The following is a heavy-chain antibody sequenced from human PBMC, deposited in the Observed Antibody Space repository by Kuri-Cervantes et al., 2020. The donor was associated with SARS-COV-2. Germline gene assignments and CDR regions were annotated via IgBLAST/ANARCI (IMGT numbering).Heavy chain of an antibody. Sequence: GESLKISCAASGFTFSGYAMSWVRQAPGKGLEWVSAISGSGGSTYYADSVKGRFTISRDSAKNSLFLQMNSLRPEDMAMYYCAKERGYGYGFDIWGQGTMVTDSS. CDR1: GFTFSGYA. V-gene: IGHV3-23*01. CDR2: ISGSGGST. CDR3: AKERGYGYGFDI. J-gene: IGHJ3*02. D-gene: IGHD3-10*01.